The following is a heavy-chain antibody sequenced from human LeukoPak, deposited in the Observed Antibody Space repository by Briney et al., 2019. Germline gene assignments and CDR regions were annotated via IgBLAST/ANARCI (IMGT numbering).Heavy chain of an antibody. CDR3: ARRGVVTRYNWFDP. D-gene: IGHD3-3*01. J-gene: IGHJ5*02. CDR1: GYTFTSYG. V-gene: IGHV1-8*02. Sequence: ASVKVSCKASGYTFTSYGISWVRQATGQGLEWMGWMNPNSGNTGYAQKFQGRVTMTRNTSISTAYMELSSLRSEDTAVYYCARRGVVTRYNWFDPWGQGTLVTVSS. CDR2: MNPNSGNT.